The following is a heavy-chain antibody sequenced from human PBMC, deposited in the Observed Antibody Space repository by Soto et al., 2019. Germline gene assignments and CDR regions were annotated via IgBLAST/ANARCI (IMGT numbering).Heavy chain of an antibody. V-gene: IGHV4-4*02. CDR2: IYHTGSA. Sequence: VQLQESGPGLVKPSGTLSLTCAVSGASMTSSHWWSWVRQPPGKGLEWIGEIYHTGSANYKPSLESRVTISVDKSKNRFSLILTSVTAADTATYYCARRTTGSGWYPMFDTWGQGALVTVSS. D-gene: IGHD6-19*01. J-gene: IGHJ5*02. CDR3: ARRTTGSGWYPMFDT. CDR1: GASMTSSHW.